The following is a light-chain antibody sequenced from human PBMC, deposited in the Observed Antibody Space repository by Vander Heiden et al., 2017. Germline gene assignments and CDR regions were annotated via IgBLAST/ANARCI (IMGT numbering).Light chain of an antibody. CDR1: ALPKQY. CDR2: NDS. Sequence: SYELTQPPSVSVSPGQTARSTCSGDALPKQYAYWYQQKPGQAPVLVIYNDSERPSGIPERFSGSSSGTTVTLTISGVQAEDEADYYCQSADSSGTDWVFGGGTKLTVL. V-gene: IGLV3-25*03. J-gene: IGLJ3*02. CDR3: QSADSSGTDWV.